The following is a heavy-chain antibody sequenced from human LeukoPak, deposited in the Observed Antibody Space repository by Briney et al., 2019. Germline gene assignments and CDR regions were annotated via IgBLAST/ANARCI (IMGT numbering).Heavy chain of an antibody. CDR1: GFTFSSYG. CDR3: VRDASLVGGWFDP. Sequence: GRSLRLSCAAPGFTFSSYGMHWVRQAPGKGLEWVAVIWYDGSNKYYADSVKGRFTISRDNSKNTLYLQMNSLRAEDTAVYYCVRDASLVGGWFDPWGQGTLVTVSS. V-gene: IGHV3-33*01. J-gene: IGHJ5*02. CDR2: IWYDGSNK.